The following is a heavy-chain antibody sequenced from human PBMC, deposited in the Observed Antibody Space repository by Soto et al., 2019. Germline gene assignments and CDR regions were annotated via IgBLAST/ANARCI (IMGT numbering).Heavy chain of an antibody. CDR1: GFTFSSYA. J-gene: IGHJ3*01. CDR2: ISGSGGGT. D-gene: IGHD3-10*01. V-gene: IGHV3-23*01. CDR3: AKSRGSGSYFNPSDAFDF. Sequence: EVQLLDSGGGLVQPGGSLRLSCAASGFTFSSYAMSWVRQAPGKGLEWVSSISGSGGGTYYADSVKGRFTISRDNSKNTLSLQMNSLRAEDTAVYYCAKSRGSGSYFNPSDAFDFWGPGTMVTVSS.